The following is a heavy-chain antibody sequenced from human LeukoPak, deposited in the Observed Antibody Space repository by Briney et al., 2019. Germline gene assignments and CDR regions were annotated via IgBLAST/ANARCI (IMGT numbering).Heavy chain of an antibody. D-gene: IGHD2-21*02. CDR1: GYTFTSYD. CDR3: AISVHRGGDCCLDAFDI. V-gene: IGHV1-8*01. CDR2: MNPNSGNT. J-gene: IGHJ3*02. Sequence: ASVKVSCKASGYTFTSYDINWVRQATGQGLEWMGWMNPNSGNTGYAQKFQGRVTMTRNTSISTAYMELSSLRSEDTAVYYCAISVHRGGDCCLDAFDIWGQGTMVTVSS.